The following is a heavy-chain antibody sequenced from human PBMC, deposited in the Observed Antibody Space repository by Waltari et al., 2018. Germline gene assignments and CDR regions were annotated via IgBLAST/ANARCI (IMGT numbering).Heavy chain of an antibody. J-gene: IGHJ4*02. Sequence: EVQLVQSGAEVKKPGESLKISCKGSGYSFTSYWIGWVRQMPGKGLEWMGIIYPGYPHTSYSPSSQGQVTISADKSISTAYLQWSSLKASDTAMYYCARYIAAAVRVFDYWGQGTLVTVSS. CDR2: IYPGYPHT. D-gene: IGHD6-13*01. V-gene: IGHV5-51*03. CDR1: GYSFTSYW. CDR3: ARYIAAAVRVFDY.